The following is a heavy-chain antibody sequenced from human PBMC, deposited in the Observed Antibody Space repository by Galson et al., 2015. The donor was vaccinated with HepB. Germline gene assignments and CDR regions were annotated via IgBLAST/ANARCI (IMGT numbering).Heavy chain of an antibody. V-gene: IGHV3-48*02. CDR3: ARNYYDSSGYADYWYFDL. CDR2: ISSSSSTI. J-gene: IGHJ2*01. Sequence: SLRLSCAASGFTFSSYSMNWVRQAPGKGLEWVSYISSSSSTIYYADSVKGRFTISRDNAKNSLYLQMNSLRDEDTAVYYCARNYYDSSGYADYWYFDLWGRGTLVTVSS. CDR1: GFTFSSYS. D-gene: IGHD3-22*01.